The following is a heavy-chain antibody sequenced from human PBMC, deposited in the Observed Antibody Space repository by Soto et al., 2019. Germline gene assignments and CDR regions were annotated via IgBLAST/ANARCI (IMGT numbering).Heavy chain of an antibody. Sequence: PWGSLRLSCAASGFTFISYWMHCFRQSPFKWLVWVSRINSDGSSTSYADSVKGRFTISRDNAKNTLYLQMNSLRAEDTAVYYCARAQGVVVPAAIRRGGYYYYGMDVWGQGTTDTVSS. CDR1: GFTFISYW. CDR2: INSDGSST. J-gene: IGHJ6*02. D-gene: IGHD2-2*02. V-gene: IGHV3-74*01. CDR3: ARAQGVVVPAAIRRGGYYYYGMDV.